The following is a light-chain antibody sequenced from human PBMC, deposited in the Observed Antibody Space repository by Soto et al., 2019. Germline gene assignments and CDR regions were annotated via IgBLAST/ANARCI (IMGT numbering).Light chain of an antibody. Sequence: DIQMTQSPSSVSASVGDGVTITCRASQVISSWLVWYQQKPGKAPKLLIYKASTLQSGVPSRFSGSASGTEFTLTISSLQPEDFATYYCQQASSFPFTFGGGTEVEIK. J-gene: IGKJ4*01. CDR1: QVISSW. V-gene: IGKV1-12*01. CDR3: QQASSFPFT. CDR2: KAS.